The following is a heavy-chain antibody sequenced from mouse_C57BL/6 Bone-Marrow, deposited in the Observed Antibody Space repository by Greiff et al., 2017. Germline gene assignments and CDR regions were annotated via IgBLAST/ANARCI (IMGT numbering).Heavy chain of an antibody. J-gene: IGHJ4*01. V-gene: IGHV1-52*01. CDR1: GYTFTSYW. CDR2: IDPSDSET. D-gene: IGHD1-1*01. CDR3: ARDTTVDYAMDY. Sequence: VKLQQPGAELVRPGSSVKLSCKASGYTFTSYWMHWVKQRPIQGLEWIGNIDPSDSETHYNQKFKDKATLTVDKSSSTAYMQLSSLTSEDSAVYYCARDTTVDYAMDYWGQGTSVTVSS.